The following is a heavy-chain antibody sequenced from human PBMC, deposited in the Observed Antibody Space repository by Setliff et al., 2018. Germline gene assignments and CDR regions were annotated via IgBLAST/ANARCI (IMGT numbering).Heavy chain of an antibody. D-gene: IGHD3-22*01. J-gene: IGHJ2*01. CDR1: GYNFKNYA. Sequence: GASVKVSCKASGYNFKNYAINWVRQATGQGLEWMGWMDPKTGDTGFARKFQGRVTITSDTSINTVYLDLSGLKSDDTAVYFCVREHVDTTLIVVPIRGGYFDLWSRGTLVTVSS. V-gene: IGHV1-8*01. CDR2: MDPKTGDT. CDR3: VREHVDTTLIVVPIRGGYFDL.